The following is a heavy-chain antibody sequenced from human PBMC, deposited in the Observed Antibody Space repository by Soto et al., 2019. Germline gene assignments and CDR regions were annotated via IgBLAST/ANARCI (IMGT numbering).Heavy chain of an antibody. CDR3: ANLMVRGVIAPYFDY. V-gene: IGHV3-23*01. CDR2: ISGSGGIT. D-gene: IGHD3-10*01. Sequence: GGSLRLSCAASGFTFYSYAMSWVRQAPGKGLEWVSIISGSGGITYYADSVKGRFTISRDNSKNTLYLQMNSLGAEDTAVYYCANLMVRGVIAPYFDYWGQGTLVTVSS. J-gene: IGHJ4*02. CDR1: GFTFYSYA.